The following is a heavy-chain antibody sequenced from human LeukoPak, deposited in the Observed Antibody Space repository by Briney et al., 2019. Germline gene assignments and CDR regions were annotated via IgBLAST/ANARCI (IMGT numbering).Heavy chain of an antibody. D-gene: IGHD3-9*01. CDR3: AKPPGILTGLSYYFDY. J-gene: IGHJ4*02. V-gene: IGHV3-23*01. Sequence: GGSLRLSCAASGFTFSSCAMSWVRQAPGKGLEWVSAISGSGGSTYYADSVKGRFTISRDNSKNTLYLQMNSLRAEDTAVYYCAKPPGILTGLSYYFDYWGQGTLVTVSS. CDR1: GFTFSSCA. CDR2: ISGSGGST.